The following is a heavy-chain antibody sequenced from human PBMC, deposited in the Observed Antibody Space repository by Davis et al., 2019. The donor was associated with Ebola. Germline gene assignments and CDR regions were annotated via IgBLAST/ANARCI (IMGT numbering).Heavy chain of an antibody. V-gene: IGHV4-30-4*02. CDR2: IYYSGST. Sequence: MPSETLSLTCTVSGGSISSGDYYWSWIRQPPGKGLEWIGYIYYSGSTYYNPSLKSRVTISVDTSKNQFSLKLSSVTAADTAVYYCARDSRWLVPGTYYYYGMDVWGQGTTVTVSS. CDR1: GGSISSGDYY. J-gene: IGHJ6*02. CDR3: ARDSRWLVPGTYYYYGMDV. D-gene: IGHD6-19*01.